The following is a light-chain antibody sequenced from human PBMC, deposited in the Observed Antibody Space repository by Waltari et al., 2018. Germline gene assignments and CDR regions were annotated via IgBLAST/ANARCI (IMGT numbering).Light chain of an antibody. J-gene: IGKJ2*01. V-gene: IGKV3-11*01. CDR1: QSISSQ. CDR2: DAS. CDR3: QLRGHWPMYT. Sequence: IVLTQSPATLSLSPGDRATLSCTASQSISSQLAWIQQRPGQAPRLLIDDASNRAAGIPDMFSGSGSGTDFSLTISSLEPEDFVVYYCQLRGHWPMYTFGQGTKLEIK.